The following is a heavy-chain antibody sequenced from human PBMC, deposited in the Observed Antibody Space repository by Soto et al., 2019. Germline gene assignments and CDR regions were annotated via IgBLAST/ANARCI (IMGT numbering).Heavy chain of an antibody. CDR1: GFTFSSYE. V-gene: IGHV3-48*03. CDR2: ISSSGSTI. CDR3: ARVGSDGQQLAHYYYYGMDV. Sequence: GGSLRLSCAASGFTFSSYEMNWVRQAPGKGLEWVSYISSSGSTIYYADSVKGRFTISRDNAKNSLYLQMNSLRAEDTAVYYCARVGSDGQQLAHYYYYGMDVWGQGTTVTVSS. D-gene: IGHD6-13*01. J-gene: IGHJ6*02.